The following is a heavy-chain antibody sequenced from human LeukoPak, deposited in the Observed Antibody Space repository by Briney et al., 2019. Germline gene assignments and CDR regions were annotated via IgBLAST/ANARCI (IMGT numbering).Heavy chain of an antibody. CDR3: ARQQGMATIDY. V-gene: IGHV3-21*01. D-gene: IGHD5-24*01. Sequence: GGSLGLSCAASEFTFSSYSMNWVRQAPGKGLEWVSSISGSSSYIYYADSVKGRFTISRDNAKNSLYLQMNSLRAEDTAVYYCARQQGMATIDYWGQGTLVTVSS. CDR1: EFTFSSYS. J-gene: IGHJ4*02. CDR2: ISGSSSYI.